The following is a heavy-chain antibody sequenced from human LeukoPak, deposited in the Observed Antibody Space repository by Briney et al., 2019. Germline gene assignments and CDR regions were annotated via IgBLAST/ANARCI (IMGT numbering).Heavy chain of an antibody. CDR2: ISGSGTTM. D-gene: IGHD2-8*01. CDR3: AKGHTYGMI. Sequence: GGSLRLSCAASGFTFSDYYMSWIRQTPGKGPEWVSYISGSGTTMEYAKSVKGRFTISRDNAKDSLYLQMNSLEAEDTAVYYCAKGHTYGMIWGRGTLVSVSS. V-gene: IGHV3-11*01. CDR1: GFTFSDYY. J-gene: IGHJ4*02.